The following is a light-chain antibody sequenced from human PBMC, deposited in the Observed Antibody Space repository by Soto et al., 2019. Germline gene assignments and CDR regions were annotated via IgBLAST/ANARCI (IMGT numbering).Light chain of an antibody. CDR2: DGS. J-gene: IGLJ1*01. Sequence: SYELTQPPSLSVAPGQTARIPCGGNNIGSKTVHWYQQKPGQAPVQAVYDGSDRPSGIPERFSGSNSGNTATLTISRVEAGDEADYYCQVWDPSTDHPYVFGTGTKLTVL. CDR3: QVWDPSTDHPYV. V-gene: IGLV3-21*02. CDR1: NIGSKT.